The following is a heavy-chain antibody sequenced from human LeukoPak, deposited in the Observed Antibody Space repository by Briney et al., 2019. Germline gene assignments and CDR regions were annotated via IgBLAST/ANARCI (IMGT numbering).Heavy chain of an antibody. Sequence: GGSLRLSCEASGFTFSNYGMNWVRRAPGKGLEWVSFSDTSGNYIYYGDSVKGRFTISRDNARNLLFLQRNGLRAEGTAVYYCARGRSITLLRGVAMSDGFDIWGQGAMVAVSS. CDR3: ARGRSITLLRGVAMSDGFDI. CDR1: GFTFSNYG. V-gene: IGHV3-21*06. D-gene: IGHD3-10*01. CDR2: SDTSGNYI. J-gene: IGHJ3*02.